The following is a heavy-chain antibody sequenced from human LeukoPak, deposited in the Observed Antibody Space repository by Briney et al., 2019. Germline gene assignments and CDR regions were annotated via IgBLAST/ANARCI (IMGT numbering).Heavy chain of an antibody. D-gene: IGHD3-16*02. V-gene: IGHV3-33*01. CDR1: GFTFRNYG. Sequence: GRSLRLSCAASGFTFRNYGMHWVRQTPGKGLEWVAVIWSNGINKYYADFVKGRFTTSRDNSENTLSLQMNDLRAEDTAVYFCARIWGSYRYFDYWGQGTLVTVSS. CDR2: IWSNGINK. CDR3: ARIWGSYRYFDY. J-gene: IGHJ4*02.